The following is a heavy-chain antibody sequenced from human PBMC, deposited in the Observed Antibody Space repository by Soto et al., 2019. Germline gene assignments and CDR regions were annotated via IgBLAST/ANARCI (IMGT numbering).Heavy chain of an antibody. CDR3: AKVTNDFWSGYSAGWDYYYGMDV. Sequence: PGGSLRLSCAASGFTFSSCAMSWVRQAPGKGLEWVSAISGSGGSTYYADSVKGRFTISRDNSKNTLYLQMNSLRAEDTAVYYCAKVTNDFWSGYSAGWDYYYGMDVWGQGTTVTVSS. J-gene: IGHJ6*02. CDR2: ISGSGGST. CDR1: GFTFSSCA. D-gene: IGHD3-3*01. V-gene: IGHV3-23*01.